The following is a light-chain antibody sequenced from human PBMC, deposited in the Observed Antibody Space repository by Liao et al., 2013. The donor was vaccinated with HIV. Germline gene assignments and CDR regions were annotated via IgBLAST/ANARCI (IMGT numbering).Light chain of an antibody. Sequence: SYVLTQPPSVSVAPGETASIACGGPNIGGFSVHWYQQKPGQAPRLVVFYDSDRPSGIPERISGSNSGNTATLTISRVEAGDEADYYCQVWDFATNYVFGTGTKVTVL. J-gene: IGLJ1*01. V-gene: IGLV3-21*01. CDR3: QVWDFATNYV. CDR1: NIGGFS. CDR2: YDS.